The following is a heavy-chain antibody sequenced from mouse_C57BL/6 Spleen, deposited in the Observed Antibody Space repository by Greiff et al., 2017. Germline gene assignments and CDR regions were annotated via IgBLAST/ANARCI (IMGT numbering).Heavy chain of an antibody. Sequence: VQLQQPGTELVKPGASVKLSCKASGYTFTSYWMHWVKQRPGQGLEWIGNINPSNGGTNYNEKFKSKATLTVDKSSSTAYMQLSSLTSEDSAVYYCAREGYDGYLYYAMDYWGQGTSVTVSS. D-gene: IGHD2-3*01. CDR2: INPSNGGT. CDR1: GYTFTSYW. V-gene: IGHV1-53*01. CDR3: AREGYDGYLYYAMDY. J-gene: IGHJ4*01.